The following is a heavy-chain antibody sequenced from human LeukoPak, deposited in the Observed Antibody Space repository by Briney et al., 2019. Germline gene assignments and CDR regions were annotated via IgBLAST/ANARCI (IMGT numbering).Heavy chain of an antibody. J-gene: IGHJ5*02. CDR2: INHSGST. D-gene: IGHD3-10*01. CDR1: GTSISSTSHY. V-gene: IGHV4-39*07. Sequence: PSETLSLTCTVSGTSISSTSHYWGWIRQPPGKGLEWIGEINHSGSTNYNPSLKSRVTISIDTSKNQFSLKLTSVTAADTAVYYCARVESLGMVRGVETNWFDPWGQGTLVTVSS. CDR3: ARVESLGMVRGVETNWFDP.